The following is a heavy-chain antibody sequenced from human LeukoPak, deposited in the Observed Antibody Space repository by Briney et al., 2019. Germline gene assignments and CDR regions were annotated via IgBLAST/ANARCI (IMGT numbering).Heavy chain of an antibody. CDR3: AREDSGYYYYGMDV. CDR1: GGSISSYY. V-gene: IGHV4-4*07. Sequence: ETLSLTCTVSGGSISSYYWSWIRQPAGKGLEWIGRIYTSGSTNYNPSLTSRVTISVDTSKNQFSLKLSSVTAADTAVYYCAREDSGYYYYGMDVWGQGTTVTVSS. D-gene: IGHD1-26*01. J-gene: IGHJ6*02. CDR2: IYTSGST.